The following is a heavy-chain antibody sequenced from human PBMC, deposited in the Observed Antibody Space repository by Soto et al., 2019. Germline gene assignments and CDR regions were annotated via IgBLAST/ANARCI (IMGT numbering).Heavy chain of an antibody. CDR1: GFTFSSYA. CDR3: AKAPSVTSYYYGMDV. Sequence: PGGSLRLSCAASGFTFSSYAMSWVRQAPGKGLEWVSAISGSGGSTYYADSVKGRFTISGDNSKNTLYLQMNSLRAEDTAVYYCAKAPSVTSYYYGMDVWGQGTTVTVSS. D-gene: IGHD4-17*01. J-gene: IGHJ6*02. CDR2: ISGSGGST. V-gene: IGHV3-23*01.